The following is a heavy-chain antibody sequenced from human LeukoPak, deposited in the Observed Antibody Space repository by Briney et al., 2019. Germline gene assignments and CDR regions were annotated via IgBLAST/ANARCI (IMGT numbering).Heavy chain of an antibody. CDR2: ISYDGSNK. D-gene: IGHD6-19*01. V-gene: IGHV3-30*18. CDR3: AKGGYSSGWRNYFDY. J-gene: IGHJ4*02. CDR1: GFTFSSYG. Sequence: GGSLRLSCAASGFTFSSYGMHWVRQAPGKGLEWVAVISYDGSNKYYADSVKGRFTISRDNSKNTLYLQMNSLRAEGTAVYYCAKGGYSSGWRNYFDYWGQGTLVTVSS.